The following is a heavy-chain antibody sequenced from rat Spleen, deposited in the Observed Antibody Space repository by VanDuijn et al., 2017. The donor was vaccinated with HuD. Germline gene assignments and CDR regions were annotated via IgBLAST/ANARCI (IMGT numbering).Heavy chain of an antibody. Sequence: EVQLVESDGGLVQPGRSLKLSCAASGFTFSDYYMAWVRQAPTKGLEWVATISYDGSSTYYRDSVKGRFTISRDNAKSTLYLQMDSLRSEDTATYYCAGLLQWSYFDYWGQGVMVTVSS. CDR1: GFTFSDYY. CDR3: AGLLQWSYFDY. CDR2: ISYDGSST. D-gene: IGHD1-1*01. V-gene: IGHV5-29*01. J-gene: IGHJ2*01.